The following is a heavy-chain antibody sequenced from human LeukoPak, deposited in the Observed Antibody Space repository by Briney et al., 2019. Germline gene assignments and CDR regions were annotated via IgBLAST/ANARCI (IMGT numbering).Heavy chain of an antibody. V-gene: IGHV3-23*01. CDR2: ISGSGGST. J-gene: IGHJ4*02. CDR3: AKETAMIVVEFDY. D-gene: IGHD3-22*01. CDR1: GFTFSSYA. Sequence: GGSLRLSCAASGFTFSSYAMSWVRQAPGKGLEWISAISGSGGSTYYADYVKGRFTISRDNSKNTLYLQMNSLRAEKTSVYYCAKETAMIVVEFDYWGQGTLVTVSS.